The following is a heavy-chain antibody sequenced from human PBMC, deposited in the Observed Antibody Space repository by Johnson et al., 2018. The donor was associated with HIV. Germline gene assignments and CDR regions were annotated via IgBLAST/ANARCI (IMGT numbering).Heavy chain of an antibody. D-gene: IGHD1-26*01. V-gene: IGHV3-30*04. CDR3: AREGGALDAFDI. CDR2: ISYVGTNE. Sequence: QVQLVESGGGLVQPGRSLRLSCAASGFTFSASAMHWVRQAPGKGLEWVAVISYVGTNEDYADSVKGRFTISRDNSKNTLYLQINSLRAEDTAVYYCAREGGALDAFDIWGQGTMVTVSS. CDR1: GFTFSASA. J-gene: IGHJ3*02.